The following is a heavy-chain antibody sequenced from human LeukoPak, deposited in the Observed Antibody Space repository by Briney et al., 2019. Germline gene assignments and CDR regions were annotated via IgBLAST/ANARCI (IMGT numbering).Heavy chain of an antibody. CDR1: NYSISSDYY. D-gene: IGHD3-22*01. CDR2: IYHSGST. Sequence: SETLSLTCTVSNYSISSDYYWGWIRQPPGKGLEWIGSIYHSGSTYYNPSLKSRVTIAVDTSKNQFSLKLSSVTAADTAVYYCARGGWNKFDYWGQGTLVTVSS. CDR3: ARGGWNKFDY. V-gene: IGHV4-38-2*02. J-gene: IGHJ4*02.